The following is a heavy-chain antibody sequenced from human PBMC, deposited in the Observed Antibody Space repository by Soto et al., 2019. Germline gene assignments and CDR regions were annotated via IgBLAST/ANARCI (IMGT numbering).Heavy chain of an antibody. D-gene: IGHD3-10*01. J-gene: IGHJ3*02. V-gene: IGHV1-69*02. CDR1: GGSFSSYT. CDR3: ALDSGSDVFDI. Sequence: QVQLVQSGAEVKKTGSSVKVSCKASGGSFSSYTISWVRQAPGQGLEWMGRIVPMVGRTIYAQKFQGRVAISADKSTTTAYMDLSNLESEETAMYYCALDSGSDVFDIWGQGTLVTVSS. CDR2: IVPMVGRT.